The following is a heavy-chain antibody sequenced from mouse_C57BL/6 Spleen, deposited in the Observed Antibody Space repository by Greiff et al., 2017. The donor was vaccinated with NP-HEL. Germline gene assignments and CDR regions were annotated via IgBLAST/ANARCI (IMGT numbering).Heavy chain of an antibody. J-gene: IGHJ1*03. CDR3: ASRRWYFDV. CDR2: INPNNGGT. V-gene: IGHV1-26*01. Sequence: EVQLQQSGPELVKPGASVKISCKASGYTFTDYYMNWVKQSHGKSLEWIGDINPNNGGTSYNQKFKGKATLTVDKSSSTAYMELRSLTSEDSAVYYCASRRWYFDVWGTGTTVTVSS. CDR1: GYTFTDYY.